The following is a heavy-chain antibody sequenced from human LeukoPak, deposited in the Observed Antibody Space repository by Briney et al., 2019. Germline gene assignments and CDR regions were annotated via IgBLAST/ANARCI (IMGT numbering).Heavy chain of an antibody. CDR3: ARVYGSGIYYKTY. CDR1: GFTFSTYN. V-gene: IGHV3-21*01. Sequence: GGSLRLSCAASGFTFSTYNMNWVRQAPGKGLEWVSFISSSSTYTYYVDSVKGRFTISRDNAKNSLYLQMNTLRAEDTAVYYCARVYGSGIYYKTYWGQGTLVTVSS. CDR2: ISSSSTYT. D-gene: IGHD3-10*01. J-gene: IGHJ4*02.